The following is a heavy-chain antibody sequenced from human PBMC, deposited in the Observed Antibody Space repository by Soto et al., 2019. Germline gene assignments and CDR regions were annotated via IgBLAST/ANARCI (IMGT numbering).Heavy chain of an antibody. D-gene: IGHD1-26*01. Sequence: GASVKVSCKASGFTFTSSAVQWVRQARGQRLEWIGWIVVGSGNTNYAQKFQERVTITRDMSTSTAYMELSSLRSEDTAVYYCAADRGGSYYGAFDIWGQGTMVTVSS. V-gene: IGHV1-58*01. CDR1: GFTFTSSA. CDR2: IVVGSGNT. J-gene: IGHJ3*02. CDR3: AADRGGSYYGAFDI.